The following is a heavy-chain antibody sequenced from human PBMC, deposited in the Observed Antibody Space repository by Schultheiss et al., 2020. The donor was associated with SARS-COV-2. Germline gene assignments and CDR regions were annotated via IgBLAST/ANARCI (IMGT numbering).Heavy chain of an antibody. Sequence: SETLSLTCAVSGGSLSTYYWSWIRQPPGKGLEWIGFIYYSGTTNYNPSLESRVTISVDTSNNQFSLKLSSVTAADTAVYYCARGLRGNSFYYDMDVWGQGTTVTVSS. J-gene: IGHJ6*02. CDR2: IYYSGTT. D-gene: IGHD2/OR15-2a*01. V-gene: IGHV4-59*01. CDR3: ARGLRGNSFYYDMDV. CDR1: GGSLSTYY.